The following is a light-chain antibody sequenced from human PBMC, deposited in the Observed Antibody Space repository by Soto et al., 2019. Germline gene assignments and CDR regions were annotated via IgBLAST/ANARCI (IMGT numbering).Light chain of an antibody. J-gene: IGKJ5*01. CDR3: HQRQYWPPIT. CDR1: QPLNNN. V-gene: IGKV3-15*01. Sequence: EIVVTQSPATLSVSPGDRATLSCRAGQPLNNNVAWYQHKPGQAPRLLIYGASTRATGISARFSGSGSGTDFTLTISSLEPEDFAVYYCHQRQYWPPITFGQGTRLEI. CDR2: GAS.